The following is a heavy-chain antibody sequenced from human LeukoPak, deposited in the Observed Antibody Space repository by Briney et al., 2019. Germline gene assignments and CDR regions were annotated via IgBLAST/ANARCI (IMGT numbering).Heavy chain of an antibody. CDR2: MSPNSGDT. J-gene: IGHJ4*02. CDR1: GYTFASYD. Sequence: ASVKVSCKASGYTFASYDFNWVRQATGQRPEWMGWMSPNSGDTGYAQKFQDRVTMTRNTSISTAYMELSSLRSDDTAVYYCARGPPNWGYDYWGPGTLVTVSS. V-gene: IGHV1-8*01. D-gene: IGHD7-27*01. CDR3: ARGPPNWGYDY.